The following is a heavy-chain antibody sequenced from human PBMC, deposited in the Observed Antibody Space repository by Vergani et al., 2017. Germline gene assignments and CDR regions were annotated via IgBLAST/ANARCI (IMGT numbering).Heavy chain of an antibody. V-gene: IGHV2-5*01. CDR1: GFSLSTSGVG. CDR3: AHRLWGYCSITSCLNWFDP. Sequence: QITLKESGPTLVKPTQTLTLTCTFSGFSLSTSGVGVGWIRQPPGKALEWLALIYWNDDKRYSPSLKSRLTITKDTSKNQVVLTMTNMDPVDTATYYCAHRLWGYCSITSCLNWFDPWGQGTLVTVSS. CDR2: IYWNDDK. J-gene: IGHJ5*02. D-gene: IGHD2-2*01.